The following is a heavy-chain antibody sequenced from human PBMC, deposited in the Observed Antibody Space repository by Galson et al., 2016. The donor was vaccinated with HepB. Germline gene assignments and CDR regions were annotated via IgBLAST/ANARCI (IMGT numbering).Heavy chain of an antibody. D-gene: IGHD5-24*01. CDR2: TTPDNGNT. CDR1: GYTFSSYP. V-gene: IGHV1-46*01. Sequence: SVKVSCKASGYTFSSYPIHWVRQAPGQGLEWMGITTPDNGNTVYAQKFQGSVTMTSDTSTSTVYMEVSSLRSEHTAVYYCARDKERWVQYNYYFGMDVWGQGTTVTVSS. CDR3: ARDKERWVQYNYYFGMDV. J-gene: IGHJ6*02.